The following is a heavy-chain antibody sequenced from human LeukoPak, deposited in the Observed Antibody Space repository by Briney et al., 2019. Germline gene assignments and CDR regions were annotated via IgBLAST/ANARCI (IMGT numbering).Heavy chain of an antibody. CDR1: GGSITSYY. CDR3: AKDVPIPSAGSWFDP. J-gene: IGHJ5*02. Sequence: SETLSLTCTVSGGSITSYYWSWIRQTPGKGLEWIGHIYYNGRTRYNPSLRSRVTISIDTSKTRFSLRLSSVTAADTAVYYCAKDVPIPSAGSWFDPWGQGTLVTVSS. D-gene: IGHD6-13*01. V-gene: IGHV4-59*01. CDR2: IYYNGRT.